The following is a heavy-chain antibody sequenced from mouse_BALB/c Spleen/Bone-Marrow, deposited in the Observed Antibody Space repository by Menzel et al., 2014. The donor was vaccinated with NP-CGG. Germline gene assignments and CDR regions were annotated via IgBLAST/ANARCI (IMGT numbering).Heavy chain of an antibody. CDR1: RFDFSRYW. D-gene: IGHD1-1*01. V-gene: IGHV4-1*02. Sequence: EVQVVESGGGLVQPGGSLKLSCVASRFDFSRYWMSWVRQAPGKGLEWIGEINPDSSTINYTPSLMDKFIISRDNAKNTLYLQMSKVRSEDTALYYCARLNYYGNLFVWGAGTTVTVSS. CDR3: ARLNYYGNLFV. J-gene: IGHJ1*01. CDR2: INPDSSTI.